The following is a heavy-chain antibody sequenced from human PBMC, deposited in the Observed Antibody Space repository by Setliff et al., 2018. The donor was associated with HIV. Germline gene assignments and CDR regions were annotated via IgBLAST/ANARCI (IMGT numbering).Heavy chain of an antibody. J-gene: IGHJ4*02. Sequence: GGSLRLSCEGSGFSFSTYGMHWVRQAPGKGLAWLAVISYDGTITQYVDSVKGRFSISRDNSKNTLDLQINSLRPEATAVYYCVTRYCGESICPEFDYWGQGTLVTVSS. CDR1: GFSFSTYG. V-gene: IGHV3-30*03. CDR2: ISYDGTIT. D-gene: IGHD2-21*01. CDR3: VTRYCGESICPEFDY.